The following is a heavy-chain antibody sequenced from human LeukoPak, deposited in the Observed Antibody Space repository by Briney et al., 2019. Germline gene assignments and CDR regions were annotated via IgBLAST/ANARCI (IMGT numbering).Heavy chain of an antibody. Sequence: GGSLRLSCAASGFTFSSYSMNWVRQAPGKGLEWVSYTSSSSSTIYYADSVKGRFTISRDNAKNSLYLQMNSLRAEDTAVYYCAREEGCSGGSCYYLYDAFDIWGQGTMVTVSS. CDR2: TSSSSSTI. D-gene: IGHD2-15*01. CDR3: AREEGCSGGSCYYLYDAFDI. CDR1: GFTFSSYS. J-gene: IGHJ3*02. V-gene: IGHV3-48*04.